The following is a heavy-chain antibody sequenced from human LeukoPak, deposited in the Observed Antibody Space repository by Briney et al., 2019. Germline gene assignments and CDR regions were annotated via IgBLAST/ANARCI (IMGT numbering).Heavy chain of an antibody. CDR2: INPNSGAT. CDR3: ASVAVPGSGKNWFDP. D-gene: IGHD6-19*01. V-gene: IGHV1-2*06. J-gene: IGHJ5*02. Sequence: ASVKVSCKASGYTFTDYFIHWVRQAPGQGLEWMGRINPNSGATNYAQKFQDRVTMTRDTSITTAYMELSRLRSDDTAVYYCASVAVPGSGKNWFDPWGQGTLVTVSS. CDR1: GYTFTDYF.